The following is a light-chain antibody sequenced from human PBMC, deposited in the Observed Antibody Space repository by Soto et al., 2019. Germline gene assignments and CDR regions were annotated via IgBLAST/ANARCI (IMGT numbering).Light chain of an antibody. CDR1: QSISSW. V-gene: IGKV1-5*03. CDR2: KAS. Sequence: DIQMTQSPATLSASVGDRVTITCRASQSISSWLAWYQQKPGKAPKLLIYKASSLESGVPPRFSGSGSGTEFTLTISSLQPDDFATYYCQQYNHYYTFGQGTKLQIK. CDR3: QQYNHYYT. J-gene: IGKJ2*01.